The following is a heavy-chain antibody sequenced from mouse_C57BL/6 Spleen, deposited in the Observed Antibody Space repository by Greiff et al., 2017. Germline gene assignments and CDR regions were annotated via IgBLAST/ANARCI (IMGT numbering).Heavy chain of an antibody. CDR3: ARDCAITTVSY. J-gene: IGHJ3*01. D-gene: IGHD1-1*01. CDR2: IYPRDGRT. CDR1: GYTFTRYD. V-gene: IGHV1-85*01. Sequence: VQLQQSGPELVRPGASVKLSCKASGYTFTRYDIIWVKQRPGQGLEWIGWIYPRDGRTKYTEKFKGKATLTVNTSSSTAYMELHSLTSEDSAVYFCARDCAITTVSYWGQGTLVTVSA.